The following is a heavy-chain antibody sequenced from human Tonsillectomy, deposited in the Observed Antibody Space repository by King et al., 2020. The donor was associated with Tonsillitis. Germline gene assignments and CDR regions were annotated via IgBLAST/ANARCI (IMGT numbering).Heavy chain of an antibody. Sequence: QLQESGPGLVKPSETLSLTCTVSVGSLSSNNYYWVWIRQPPGKGLAWIGSIAFSGSAHYDPSLKSRGTLSVDTSKNQFPLKLSAVTAADTAVYYCARPRSGWYLLFDYWGQGILVTVSS. CDR3: ARPRSGWYLLFDY. CDR2: IAFSGSA. D-gene: IGHD6-19*01. V-gene: IGHV4-39*01. J-gene: IGHJ4*02. CDR1: VGSLSSNNYY.